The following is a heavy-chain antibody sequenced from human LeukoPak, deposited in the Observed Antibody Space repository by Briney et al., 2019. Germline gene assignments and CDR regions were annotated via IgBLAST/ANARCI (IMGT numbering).Heavy chain of an antibody. Sequence: PGGSLRLSCAASGFTFSRYYMRWVRQAPGKGLVWVSRINSDGSSTTYADSVKGRFTISRDNAKNTLYLQMNSLKVADTAVYYCTRVFVGDEYSSSGYWGQGTLVTVSS. D-gene: IGHD6-13*01. V-gene: IGHV3-74*01. CDR3: TRVFVGDEYSSSGY. J-gene: IGHJ4*02. CDR1: GFTFSRYY. CDR2: INSDGSST.